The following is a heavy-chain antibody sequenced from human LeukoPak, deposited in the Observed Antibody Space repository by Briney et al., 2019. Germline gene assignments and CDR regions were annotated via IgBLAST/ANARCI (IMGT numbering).Heavy chain of an antibody. CDR1: GFTFSSYW. CDR3: AIIPRAAAGPSACSPFHY. D-gene: IGHD6-13*01. V-gene: IGHV3-7*01. CDR2: IKQDGSDK. Sequence: GGSLRLSCEVSGFTFSSYWMNWVRQAPGKGLEWVANIKQDGSDKYYVDSVKGRFTISRDNAKNSLYLQMNSLRAEDTAVYYCAIIPRAAAGPSACSPFHYWGQGTLVTVSS. J-gene: IGHJ4*02.